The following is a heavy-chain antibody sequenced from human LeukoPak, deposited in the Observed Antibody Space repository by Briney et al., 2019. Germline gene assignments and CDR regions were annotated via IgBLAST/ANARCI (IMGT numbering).Heavy chain of an antibody. CDR1: GFTFSSYA. V-gene: IGHV3-23*01. D-gene: IGHD2-15*01. J-gene: IGHJ2*01. Sequence: GGSLRLSCAASGFTFSSYAMSWVRQAPGKGLEWVSAISGSGGSTYYADSVKGRFTISRDNSKNTLYLQMNSLRAEDTAVYYCARTPRSGGSRHWYFDLWGRGTLVTVSS. CDR2: ISGSGGST. CDR3: ARTPRSGGSRHWYFDL.